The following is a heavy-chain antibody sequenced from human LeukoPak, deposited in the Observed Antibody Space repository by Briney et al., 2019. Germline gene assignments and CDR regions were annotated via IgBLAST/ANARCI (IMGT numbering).Heavy chain of an antibody. Sequence: GGSLRLSCAASGXTFSNYAMSWVRQAPGKGLEWVSVIYSGGSTYYADSVKGRFTISRHNSKNTLYLQMNSLRAEDTAVYYCARSLYSSSWYGWFDPWGQGTLVTVSS. J-gene: IGHJ5*02. CDR1: GXTFSNYA. CDR3: ARSLYSSSWYGWFDP. D-gene: IGHD6-13*01. V-gene: IGHV3-53*04. CDR2: IYSGGST.